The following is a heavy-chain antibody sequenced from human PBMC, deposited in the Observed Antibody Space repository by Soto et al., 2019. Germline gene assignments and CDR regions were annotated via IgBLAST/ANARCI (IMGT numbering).Heavy chain of an antibody. V-gene: IGHV3-23*01. CDR2: ISGSGGST. D-gene: IGHD2-2*01. CDR3: AKYRFPGLNCSSTCCPLDY. Sequence: GGSLRLSCAASGFTFSSNDMRWVRQAPGEGLEWVSGISGSGGSTYYPDSVKGRFTISRDNSKNTLYLQLNSLRSEDTAVYDCAKYRFPGLNCSSTCCPLDYWGQGTLVTVSS. J-gene: IGHJ4*02. CDR1: GFTFSSND.